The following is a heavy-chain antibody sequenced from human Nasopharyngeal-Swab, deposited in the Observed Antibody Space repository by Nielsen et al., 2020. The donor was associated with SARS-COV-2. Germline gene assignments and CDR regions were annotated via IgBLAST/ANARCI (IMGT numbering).Heavy chain of an antibody. CDR1: GYIFTSYG. CDR2: ISAYNGNT. J-gene: IGHJ4*02. V-gene: IGHV1-18*01. Sequence: ASVKVSCKASGYIFTSYGISWVRQAPGQGLEWLGWISAYNGNTNYAQKLQGRVTMTTDTSTSTAYMELRSLSSDDTAVYYCARALGIAAAGTSSLYGYWGQGTLVTVSS. D-gene: IGHD6-13*01. CDR3: ARALGIAAAGTSSLYGY.